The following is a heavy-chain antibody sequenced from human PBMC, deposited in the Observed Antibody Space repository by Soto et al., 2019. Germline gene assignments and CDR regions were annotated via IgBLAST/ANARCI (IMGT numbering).Heavy chain of an antibody. CDR2: IYYSGST. CDR1: GGSISSYY. V-gene: IGHV4-59*08. Sequence: SETLSLTCTVSGGSISSYYWSWIRQPPGKGLEWIGYIYYSGSTNYNPSLKSRVTISVDTSKNQFSLKLSSVTAADTAVYYCARSDCSGGSCYSFDPWGQGTLVTVSS. CDR3: ARSDCSGGSCYSFDP. D-gene: IGHD2-15*01. J-gene: IGHJ5*02.